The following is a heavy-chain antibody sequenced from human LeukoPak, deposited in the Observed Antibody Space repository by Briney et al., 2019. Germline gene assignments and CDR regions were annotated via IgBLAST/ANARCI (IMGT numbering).Heavy chain of an antibody. D-gene: IGHD6-13*01. CDR2: IHHDGRI. CDR1: GGSIDSTNW. Sequence: SETLSLTCDVSGGSIDSTNWWNWVRQPPGKGLEWIGEIHHDGRINYNPSLKSRVTLSVDKSKNQFSLKLSSMTAADTAVYYCARDRRGGSWYESDDWGQGTLVTVSS. V-gene: IGHV4/OR15-8*01. J-gene: IGHJ4*02. CDR3: ARDRRGGSWYESDD.